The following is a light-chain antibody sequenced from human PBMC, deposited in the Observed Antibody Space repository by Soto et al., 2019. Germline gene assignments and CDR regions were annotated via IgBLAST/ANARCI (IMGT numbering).Light chain of an antibody. V-gene: IGKV1-5*01. CDR2: DAS. CDR1: QSINIW. CDR3: QQYNSYRT. J-gene: IGKJ1*01. Sequence: DIQMTQYPSTLSSSVGDRVTITCRARQSINIWLAWYQQKPGKAPKLLIYDASILESGVPSRFSGSGSGTDFTLTISSLQPDDFATYYCQQYNSYRTLGQGTKVDIK.